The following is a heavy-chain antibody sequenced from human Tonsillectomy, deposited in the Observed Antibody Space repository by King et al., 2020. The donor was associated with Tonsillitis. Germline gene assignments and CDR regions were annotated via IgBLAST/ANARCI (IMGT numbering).Heavy chain of an antibody. CDR1: GYTFTSYD. CDR3: ARVGYGAWYYYYGMDV. J-gene: IGHJ6*02. CDR2: MNPNSGNT. V-gene: IGHV1-8*01. Sequence: QLVQSGAEVKKPGASVKVSCKASGYTFTSYDINWVRQATGQGLEWMGWMNPNSGNTGYAQKFQGRVPMTRNTSISTAYMELSSLRSEDTAVYYCARVGYGAWYYYYGMDVWGQGTTVTVSS. D-gene: IGHD4/OR15-4a*01.